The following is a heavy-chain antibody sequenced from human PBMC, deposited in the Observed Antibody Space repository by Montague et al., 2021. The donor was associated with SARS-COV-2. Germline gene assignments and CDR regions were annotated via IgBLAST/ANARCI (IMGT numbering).Heavy chain of an antibody. CDR2: ISGSGGST. CDR3: AKDRLRRDILTGYTY. J-gene: IGHJ4*02. CDR1: GFTFSSYA. Sequence: SLRLSCAASGFTFSSYAMSWVRQAPGKGLEWVSAISGSGGSTYYADSVKGRFTISRDNSKNTLYLQMNSPRAEDTAVYYCAKDRLRRDILTGYTYWGQGTLVTVSS. V-gene: IGHV3-23*01. D-gene: IGHD3-9*01.